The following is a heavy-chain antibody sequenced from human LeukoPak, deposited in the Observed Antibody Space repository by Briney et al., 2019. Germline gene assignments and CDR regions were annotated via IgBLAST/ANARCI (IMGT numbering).Heavy chain of an antibody. D-gene: IGHD6-13*01. V-gene: IGHV3-7*01. Sequence: PGGSLRLSCAASGFTFSSYALHWVRQTPGKGLEWVANIKQDGSEKYYVDSVKGRFTISRDNAKNSLYLQMNSLRAEDTAVYYCAAFLAETAAAGYHLGAFDIWGQGTMVTVSS. J-gene: IGHJ3*02. CDR3: AAFLAETAAAGYHLGAFDI. CDR2: IKQDGSEK. CDR1: GFTFSSYA.